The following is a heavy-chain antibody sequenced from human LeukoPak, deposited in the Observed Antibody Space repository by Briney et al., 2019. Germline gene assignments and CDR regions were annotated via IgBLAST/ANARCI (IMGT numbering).Heavy chain of an antibody. CDR3: ARRGTTYCTVDSCHPNWFDP. CDR1: GFTFSDYG. Sequence: GGSLRLSCAASGFTFSDYGMNWVRQAPGKGLEWLSYISHRSSAIYYADSVKGRFTISRDNAKNSVYLLMNSLRAEDTAVYYCARRGTTYCTVDSCHPNWFDPWGQGTLVTVSS. V-gene: IGHV3-48*04. J-gene: IGHJ5*02. D-gene: IGHD2-15*01. CDR2: ISHRSSAI.